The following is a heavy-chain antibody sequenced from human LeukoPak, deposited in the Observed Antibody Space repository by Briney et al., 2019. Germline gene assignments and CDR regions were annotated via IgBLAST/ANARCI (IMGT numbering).Heavy chain of an antibody. V-gene: IGHV4-59*08. CDR2: IYYSGSA. D-gene: IGHD2-15*01. Sequence: SETLSLTCTVSGDSISSYYWSWIRQPPGKGLEWIGYIYYSGSANYNPSLKRRVTISLDTSKNQFSLKLSSVTAADTAVYYCARQLCSGGSCYRVKDAFDIWGQGTMVTVSS. CDR1: GDSISSYY. CDR3: ARQLCSGGSCYRVKDAFDI. J-gene: IGHJ3*02.